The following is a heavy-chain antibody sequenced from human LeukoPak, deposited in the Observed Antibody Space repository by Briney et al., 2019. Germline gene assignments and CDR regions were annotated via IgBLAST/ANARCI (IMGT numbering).Heavy chain of an antibody. CDR2: INHSGST. V-gene: IGHV4-34*01. D-gene: IGHD1-26*01. CDR3: ARSSGHYRSEI. Sequence: PSETLSLTCAVYGGSFSGYYWSWIRQPPGKGLEWIGEINHSGSTNYNPSLKSRVTISVDTSKNQFSLKLRSVTAADTAVYYCARSSGHYRSEIWGQGTLVTVSS. CDR1: GGSFSGYY. J-gene: IGHJ3*02.